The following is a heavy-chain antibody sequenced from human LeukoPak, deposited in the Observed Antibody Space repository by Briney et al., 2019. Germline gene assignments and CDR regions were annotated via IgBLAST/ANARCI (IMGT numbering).Heavy chain of an antibody. CDR2: ISSSSSYI. V-gene: IGHV3-21*01. CDR1: AFTFSSYL. CDR3: ARDLGIYSYGQGNLDY. D-gene: IGHD5-18*01. Sequence: GGSLRLYCAASAFTFSSYLMNWVRHAPGKGLERVSSISSSSSYIYYADSVKGRFTISRDNAKNSLYLQMNSLRAEDTAVYYCARDLGIYSYGQGNLDYWGQGTLVTVSS. J-gene: IGHJ4*02.